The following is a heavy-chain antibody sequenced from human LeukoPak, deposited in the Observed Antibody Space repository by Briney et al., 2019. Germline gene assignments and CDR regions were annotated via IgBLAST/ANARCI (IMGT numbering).Heavy chain of an antibody. V-gene: IGHV4-59*08. Sequence: PSETLSLTCTVSGGFVSSYHLSWIRQPPGKGLGLIGYIKYSGSTTYSPFLKSRVNISVDTSKNQFSLKLSSVTAADTAVYYCARGWGYFDSWGQGTLVTVSS. CDR2: IKYSGST. CDR1: GGFVSSYH. CDR3: ARGWGYFDS. D-gene: IGHD7-27*01. J-gene: IGHJ4*02.